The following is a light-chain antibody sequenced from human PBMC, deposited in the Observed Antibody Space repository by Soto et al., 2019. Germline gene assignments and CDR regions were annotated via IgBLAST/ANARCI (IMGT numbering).Light chain of an antibody. V-gene: IGLV1-44*01. CDR1: SSNIGTNI. Sequence: QSVLTQPPSASGTPGQRVTISCSGGSSNIGTNIVNWYQQLPGTAPKLLIYRNNQRPSGVPDRFSGSKSGTSASLAISGLQSEDEADYYCAAWDESLNWVFGGGTKLTVL. J-gene: IGLJ3*02. CDR3: AAWDESLNWV. CDR2: RNN.